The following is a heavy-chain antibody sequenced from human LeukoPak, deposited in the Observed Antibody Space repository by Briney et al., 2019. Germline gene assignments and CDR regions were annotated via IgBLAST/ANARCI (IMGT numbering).Heavy chain of an antibody. CDR3: ARDALAMNGFDF. Sequence: GGSLRLSRAASGFTVGSNYMNWVRQAPGKGLEWVSVIYSGTITYYADSVKGRFTISRDNSKNTVYLQMNSLRAEDTAVYFCARDALAMNGFDFWGQGTMVTVAS. CDR1: GFTVGSNY. J-gene: IGHJ3*01. D-gene: IGHD3-16*01. CDR2: IYSGTIT. V-gene: IGHV3-53*01.